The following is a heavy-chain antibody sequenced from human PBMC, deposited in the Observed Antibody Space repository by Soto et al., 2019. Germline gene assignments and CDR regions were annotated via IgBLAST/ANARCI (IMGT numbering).Heavy chain of an antibody. Sequence: SETLSLTCTVSGGSISSGGYYWSWIRQHPGKGLEWIGYIYYSGSTYYNPSLKSRVTISVDTSKNQFSLKLSSVTAADTAVYYCARVGHDFWSGYPNYYYGMDVWGQGTTVTVSS. CDR2: IYYSGST. D-gene: IGHD3-3*01. CDR1: GGSISSGGYY. CDR3: ARVGHDFWSGYPNYYYGMDV. J-gene: IGHJ6*02. V-gene: IGHV4-31*03.